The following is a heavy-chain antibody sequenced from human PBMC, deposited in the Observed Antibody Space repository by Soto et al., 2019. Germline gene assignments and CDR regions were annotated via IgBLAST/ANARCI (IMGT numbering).Heavy chain of an antibody. CDR3: VRDQKYFRVNGNWLDS. V-gene: IGHV1-18*04. D-gene: IGHD2-2*01. CDR2: VSGNNGAS. CDR1: GYTSAGFG. J-gene: IGHJ5*01. Sequence: ASVKVSCKASGYTSAGFGISWVRQAPGQGLEWMGWVSGNNGASNPAPKVQGRITMTLDTSTGVSYMALRSLRSDDTAIYYCVRDQKYFRVNGNWLDSWGKGPLVTVS.